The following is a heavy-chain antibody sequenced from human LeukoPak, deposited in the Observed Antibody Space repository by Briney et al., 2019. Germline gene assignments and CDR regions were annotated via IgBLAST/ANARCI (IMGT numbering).Heavy chain of an antibody. CDR2: IYYSGST. V-gene: IGHV4-59*08. J-gene: IGHJ4*02. Sequence: SGTLSLTCTVSGGSISSYYWSWIRQPPGKGLEWIGYIYYSGSTNYNPSLKSRVTISVDTSKNQFSLKLSSVTAADTAVYYCARPEGVATPFDYWGQGTLVTVPS. CDR1: GGSISSYY. D-gene: IGHD5-12*01. CDR3: ARPEGVATPFDY.